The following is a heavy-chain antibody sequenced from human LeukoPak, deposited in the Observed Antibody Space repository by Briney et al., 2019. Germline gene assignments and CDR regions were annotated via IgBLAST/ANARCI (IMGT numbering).Heavy chain of an antibody. CDR2: INHSGST. J-gene: IGHJ4*02. V-gene: IGHV4-34*01. CDR1: GGSFSGYY. Sequence: PSETLSLTCAVYGGSFSGYYWSWIRQPPGKGLEWIGEINHSGSTNYNPSLKSRVTISVDTSKNQFSLKLSSVTAADTAVYYRARGEYSSSWYVFDYWGQGTLVTVSS. D-gene: IGHD6-13*01. CDR3: ARGEYSSSWYVFDY.